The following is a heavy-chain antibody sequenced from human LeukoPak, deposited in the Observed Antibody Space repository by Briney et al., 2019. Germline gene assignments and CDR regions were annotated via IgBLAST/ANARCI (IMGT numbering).Heavy chain of an antibody. Sequence: PGGSLRLSCAASGFTFSSYAMNWVRQAPGKGLEWVSSISESGGTTDYADSVKGRFTISRDNSKNTLYLQMNSLRAEDTAVYYCARGVKLLLTYYYYYYMDVWGKGTTVTISS. CDR2: ISESGGTT. V-gene: IGHV3-23*01. CDR3: ARGVKLLLTYYYYYYMDV. D-gene: IGHD2-15*01. J-gene: IGHJ6*03. CDR1: GFTFSSYA.